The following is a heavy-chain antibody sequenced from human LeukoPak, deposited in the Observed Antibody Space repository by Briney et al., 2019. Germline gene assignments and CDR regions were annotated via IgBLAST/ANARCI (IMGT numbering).Heavy chain of an antibody. CDR1: GFSFSSYW. CDR3: ARVGGLRYFDWLMNWYYFDY. J-gene: IGHJ4*02. D-gene: IGHD3-9*01. CDR2: IKQDGSEK. V-gene: IGHV3-7*01. Sequence: GGSLRLSCAASGFSFSSYWMSWVRQAPGKGLEWVANIKQDGSEKYYVDSVKGRFTISRDSAKNSLYLQMNSLRADDTAIYYCARVGGLRYFDWLMNWYYFDYWGQGTLVTVSS.